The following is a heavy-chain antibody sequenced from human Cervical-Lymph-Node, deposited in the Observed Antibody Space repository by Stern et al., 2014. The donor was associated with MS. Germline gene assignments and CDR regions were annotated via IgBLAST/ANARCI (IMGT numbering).Heavy chain of an antibody. CDR1: GFTFSVYS. J-gene: IGHJ5*02. CDR2: IGLSSDYM. CDR3: ARDRRGGTYRFRGDL. V-gene: IGHV3-21*03. D-gene: IGHD4-23*01. Sequence: EVQLVESGGGLVKPGGSLRLSCEASGFTFSVYSMNWVRQAPGKGLEWVSSIGLSSDYMYYADSVKGRFTISRDNAKNTVYLQMNSLRAEDTAVYYCARDRRGGTYRFRGDLWGQGTLVTVSS.